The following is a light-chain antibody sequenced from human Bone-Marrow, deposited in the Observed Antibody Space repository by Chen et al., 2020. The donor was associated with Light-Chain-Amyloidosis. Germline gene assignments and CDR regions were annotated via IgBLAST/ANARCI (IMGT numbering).Light chain of an antibody. CDR3: SAYTITNTLV. J-gene: IGLJ1*01. CDR2: EVT. Sequence: QSALTQPASVSGSPGQSITISCTGTSSDVGGDNHVSCYQQHPDKAPKLMIYEVTNRPSWVPDRFSGSTSDNTAALTIYGLQAEDEAEYFCSAYTITNTLVFGSGTRVTVL. V-gene: IGLV2-14*01. CDR1: SSDVGGDNH.